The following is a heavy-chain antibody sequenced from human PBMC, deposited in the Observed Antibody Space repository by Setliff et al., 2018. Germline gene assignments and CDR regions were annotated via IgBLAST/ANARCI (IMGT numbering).Heavy chain of an antibody. CDR3: ATGPRDSRNYLTWLGS. Sequence: GGSLRLSCSVSGITFINAWMTWVRQAPGKGPEWVGRIKSSREGATSDYGAPAKGRFTISRDDSKQMIFLQMHNLKTEDTGFYYCATGPRDSRNYLTWLGSWGQGTLITVSS. CDR2: IKSSREGATS. J-gene: IGHJ5*01. V-gene: IGHV3-15*01. D-gene: IGHD3-22*01. CDR1: GITFINAW.